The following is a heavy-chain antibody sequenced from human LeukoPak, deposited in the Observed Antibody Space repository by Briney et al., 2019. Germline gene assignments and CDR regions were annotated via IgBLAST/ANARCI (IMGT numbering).Heavy chain of an antibody. CDR2: MNPNSGNT. CDR1: GYTFTSYD. J-gene: IGHJ5*02. Sequence: ASVKVSCKASGYTFTSYDINRVRQATGQGLEWMGWMNPNSGNTGYAQKFQGRVTMTRNTSISTAYMELSSLRSEDTAVYYCASRPKRSYGNNWFDPWGQGALVTVSS. V-gene: IGHV1-8*01. D-gene: IGHD5-18*01. CDR3: ASRPKRSYGNNWFDP.